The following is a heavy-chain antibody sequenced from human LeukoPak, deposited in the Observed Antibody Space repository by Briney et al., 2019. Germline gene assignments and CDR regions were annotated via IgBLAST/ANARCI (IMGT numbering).Heavy chain of an antibody. CDR1: GFTFRHYY. V-gene: IGHV3-7*03. Sequence: GGSLRLSCAVSGFTFRHYYMNWVRLAPGKGLAWLANIREDGSDDTYEASVKGRFTISRDNARNSLFLQMNSLRAEDTAVYYCARGDGYYFGFWGQGTPVTVSS. CDR3: ARGDGYYFGF. J-gene: IGHJ4*02. CDR2: IREDGSDD.